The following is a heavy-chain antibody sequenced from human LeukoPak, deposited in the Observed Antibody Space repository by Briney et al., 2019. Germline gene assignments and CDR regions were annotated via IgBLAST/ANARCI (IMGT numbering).Heavy chain of an antibody. J-gene: IGHJ4*02. D-gene: IGHD6-25*01. V-gene: IGHV3-48*03. CDR3: ALLAAASDFDY. CDR2: ISSGASTM. CDR1: GFMFRSFE. Sequence: GGSLRLSCAASGFMFRSFEMYWVRQAPGKGLEWVAYISSGASTMYYADSVKCRFTISRDDAKNSLFLQMNSLRAEDTAVYYWALLAAASDFDYWGQGTLVTVSS.